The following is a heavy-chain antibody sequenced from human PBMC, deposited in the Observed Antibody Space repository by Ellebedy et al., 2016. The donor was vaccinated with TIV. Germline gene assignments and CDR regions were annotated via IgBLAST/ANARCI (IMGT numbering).Heavy chain of an antibody. Sequence: ASVKVSCXASGYTCTSYGISWVRQAPGQGLEWMGWISAYNGNTNYAQKLQGRVTMTTDTSTSTAYMELRSLRSDDTAVYYCARDGAVAAYYDAFDIWGQGTMVTVSS. CDR3: ARDGAVAAYYDAFDI. D-gene: IGHD6-19*01. CDR1: GYTCTSYG. CDR2: ISAYNGNT. V-gene: IGHV1-18*01. J-gene: IGHJ3*02.